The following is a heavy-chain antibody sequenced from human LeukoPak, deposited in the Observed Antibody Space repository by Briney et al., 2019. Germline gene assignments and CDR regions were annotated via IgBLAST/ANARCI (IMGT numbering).Heavy chain of an antibody. CDR1: GGSISSSSYY. Sequence: SETLSLTCTVSGGSISSSSYYWGWIRQPPGKGLEWIGSIYYSGSTYYNPSLKSRVTKSVATSKNQFSLKLSSVTAADTAVYYCARTLRIAAATYPFDPWGQGTLVTVSS. V-gene: IGHV4-39*01. CDR2: IYYSGST. J-gene: IGHJ5*02. CDR3: ARTLRIAAATYPFDP. D-gene: IGHD6-13*01.